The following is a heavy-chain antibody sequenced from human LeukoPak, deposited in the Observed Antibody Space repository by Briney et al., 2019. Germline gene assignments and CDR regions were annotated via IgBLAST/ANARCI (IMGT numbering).Heavy chain of an antibody. CDR3: AKDDYYDYVWGSYRRTHYFDY. J-gene: IGHJ4*02. CDR2: ISYDGSNK. V-gene: IGHV3-30*18. CDR1: GFTFSSYG. Sequence: GGSLRLSCAASGFTFSSYGMHWVRQAPGKGLEWVAVISYDGSNKYYADSVKGRFTISRDNSKNTLYLQMNSLRAEDTAVYYCAKDDYYDYVWGSYRRTHYFDYWGQGTLVTVSS. D-gene: IGHD3-16*02.